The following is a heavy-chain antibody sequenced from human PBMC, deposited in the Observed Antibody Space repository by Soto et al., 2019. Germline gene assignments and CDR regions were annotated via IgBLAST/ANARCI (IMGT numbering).Heavy chain of an antibody. D-gene: IGHD3-10*01. CDR2: ISGSGGST. CDR3: AKVAYYGSGSPSYFDY. J-gene: IGHJ4*02. CDR1: GFTFSSYA. Sequence: GGSLRLSCAASGFTFSSYAMSWVRQAPGKGLEWVSAISGSGGSTYYADSVKGRFTISRDNSKNTLYLQMNSLRAEDTAVYYCAKVAYYGSGSPSYFDYWGQGTLVTVSS. V-gene: IGHV3-23*01.